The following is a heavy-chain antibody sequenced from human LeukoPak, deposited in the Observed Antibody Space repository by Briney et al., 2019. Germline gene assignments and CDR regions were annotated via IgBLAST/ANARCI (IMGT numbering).Heavy chain of an antibody. J-gene: IGHJ4*02. CDR3: ARVMVRGVIPLVFDY. V-gene: IGHV4-38-2*02. Sequence: SETLSLTCTVSGYSISSGYYWGWIRQPPGKGLEWIGSIYHSGSTYYNPSLKSRVTISVDTSKNQFSLKLSSVTAADTAVYYCARVMVRGVIPLVFDYWGQGTLVTVSS. D-gene: IGHD3-10*01. CDR2: IYHSGST. CDR1: GYSISSGYY.